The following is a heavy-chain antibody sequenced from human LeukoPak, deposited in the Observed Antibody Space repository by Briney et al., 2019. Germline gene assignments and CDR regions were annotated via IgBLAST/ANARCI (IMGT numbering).Heavy chain of an antibody. CDR1: GDSISAKY. V-gene: IGHV4-59*01. CDR3: ARGTASFDY. CDR2: IYYNGRP. Sequence: SETLSLTCTVSGDSISAKYWNWVRQPPGKGLEWVAFIYYNGRPKYNPSLQSRVSISIDTSTNQFSLRLTSVTAADTAIYYCARGTASFDYWGPGTPVTVSS. J-gene: IGHJ4*02.